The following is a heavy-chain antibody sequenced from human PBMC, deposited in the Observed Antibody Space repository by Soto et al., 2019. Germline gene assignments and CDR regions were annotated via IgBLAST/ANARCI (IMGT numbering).Heavy chain of an antibody. V-gene: IGHV3-48*01. D-gene: IGHD3-3*01. CDR3: ARVSRITIFGPRDLDY. CDR2: ISSSSSTI. J-gene: IGHJ4*02. CDR1: GFTFSSYS. Sequence: GGSLRLACAASGFTFSSYSMNWVRQAPGKGLEWVSYISSSSSTIYYADSVKGRFTISRDNAKNSLYLQMNSLRAEDTAVYYCARVSRITIFGPRDLDYWGQGTLVTVSS.